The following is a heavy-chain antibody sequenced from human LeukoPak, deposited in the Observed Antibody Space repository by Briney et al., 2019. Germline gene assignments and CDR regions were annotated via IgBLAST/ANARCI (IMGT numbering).Heavy chain of an antibody. CDR1: GFTFNSYA. CDR2: ISYDGSNK. V-gene: IGHV3-30-3*01. CDR3: ARLDYGFDS. D-gene: IGHD4-17*01. Sequence: GGSLRLSCAASGFTFNSYAMHCVRQAPGRGLEWVAVISYDGSNKYYADSVKGRFTISRDNSKNTLYLQMNSLTTEDTAVYFCARLDYGFDSWGQGTLVIVSS. J-gene: IGHJ4*02.